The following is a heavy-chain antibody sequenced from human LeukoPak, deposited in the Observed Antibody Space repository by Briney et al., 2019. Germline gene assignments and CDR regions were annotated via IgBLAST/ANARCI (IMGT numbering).Heavy chain of an antibody. CDR3: ATSIAAANNWFDP. D-gene: IGHD6-13*01. J-gene: IGHJ5*02. Sequence: ASVKVSCKASGYTFTGYYMHWVRQAPGQGLEWMGWINPNSGGTNYAQKFQGRVTMTRYTSISTAYMELSRLRSDDTAVYYCATSIAAANNWFDPWGQGTLVTVSS. CDR1: GYTFTGYY. V-gene: IGHV1-2*02. CDR2: INPNSGGT.